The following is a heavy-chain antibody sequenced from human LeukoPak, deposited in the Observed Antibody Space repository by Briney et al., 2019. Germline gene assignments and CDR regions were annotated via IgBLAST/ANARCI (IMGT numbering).Heavy chain of an antibody. Sequence: GGSLRLSCAASGFTFSSYAMHWVRQAPGKGLEWVAVISYDGSNKYYADSVKGRFTISRDNSKNTLYLQMNSLRAEDTAVYYCARDLGAQYGSGSFWGQGTLVTVSS. CDR1: GFTFSSYA. J-gene: IGHJ4*02. CDR2: ISYDGSNK. V-gene: IGHV3-30*04. D-gene: IGHD3-10*01. CDR3: ARDLGAQYGSGSF.